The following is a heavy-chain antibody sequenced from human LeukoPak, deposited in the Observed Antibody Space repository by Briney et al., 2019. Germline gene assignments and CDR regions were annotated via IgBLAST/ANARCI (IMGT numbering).Heavy chain of an antibody. D-gene: IGHD1-26*01. CDR1: GYTFTSYY. CDR2: INPNSGGT. V-gene: IGHV1-2*02. J-gene: IGHJ6*03. Sequence: ASVKVSCKASGYTFTSYYMHWVRQAPGQGLEGMGWINPNSGGTNYAQKFQGRVTMTRDTSISTAYMELSRLRSDDTAVYYCARDRSGSPPYYYYYYMDVWGKGTTVTVSS. CDR3: ARDRSGSPPYYYYYYMDV.